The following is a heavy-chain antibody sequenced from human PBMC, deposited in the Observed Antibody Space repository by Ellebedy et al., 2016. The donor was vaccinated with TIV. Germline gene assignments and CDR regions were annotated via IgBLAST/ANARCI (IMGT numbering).Heavy chain of an antibody. CDR3: ARDEKARGVSYNYYGMDV. CDR1: GGPFSSYA. CDR2: IIPIFGTA. D-gene: IGHD3-10*01. Sequence: AASVKVSCKASGGPFSSYAISWVRQAPGQGLEWMGGIIPIFGTANYAQKFQGRVTITADESTSTAYMALSSLRSEDTAVYYCARDEKARGVSYNYYGMDVWGQGTTVTVSS. J-gene: IGHJ6*02. V-gene: IGHV1-69*13.